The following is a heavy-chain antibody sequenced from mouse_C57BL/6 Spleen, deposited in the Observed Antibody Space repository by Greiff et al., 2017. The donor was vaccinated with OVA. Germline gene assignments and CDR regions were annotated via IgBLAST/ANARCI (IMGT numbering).Heavy chain of an antibody. Sequence: VQLQQPGAELVRPGSSVKLSCKASGYTFTSYWMDWVKQRPGQGLEWIGNIYPSDSETHYNQNFKDKATLTVDKSSSTAYMQLSSLTSEDSAVYFCASTGTGVDYWGQGTTLTVSS. D-gene: IGHD4-1*02. CDR3: ASTGTGVDY. V-gene: IGHV1-61*01. CDR2: IYPSDSET. CDR1: GYTFTSYW. J-gene: IGHJ2*01.